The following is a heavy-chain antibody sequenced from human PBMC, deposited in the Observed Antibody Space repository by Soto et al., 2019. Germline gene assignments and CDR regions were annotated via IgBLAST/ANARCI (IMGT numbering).Heavy chain of an antibody. V-gene: IGHV4-34*01. CDR2: INHSGST. J-gene: IGHJ4*02. D-gene: IGHD6-6*01. CDR1: GGSFSGYY. Sequence: QVQLQQWGAGLLKPSETLSLTCAVYGGSFSGYYWSWIRQPPGKGLEWIGEINHSGSTNYNPSLKSRVTISVDTSKNQFSLKLSSVTAADTAVYYCARVEVAARYFDYWGQGTLVTVSS. CDR3: ARVEVAARYFDY.